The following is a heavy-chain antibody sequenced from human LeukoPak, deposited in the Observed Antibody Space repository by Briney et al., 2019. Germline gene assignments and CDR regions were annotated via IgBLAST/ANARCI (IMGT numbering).Heavy chain of an antibody. V-gene: IGHV3-53*01. J-gene: IGHJ4*02. D-gene: IGHD3-10*02. CDR1: GITARSEY. CDR2: IYSDDRT. Sequence: GGSLRLSCAASGITARSEYMTWVRQAPGKGLEWVSTIYSDDRTYYSASMKGRFTISRDNSKNTLYLQVNSLRADDTAVYFCARIKKSLFGEPIDYWGQGALVTVSS. CDR3: ARIKKSLFGEPIDY.